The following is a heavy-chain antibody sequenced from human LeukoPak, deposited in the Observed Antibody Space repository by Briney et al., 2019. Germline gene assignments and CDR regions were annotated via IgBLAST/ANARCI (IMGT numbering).Heavy chain of an antibody. CDR1: GGSISSSSDY. CDR2: IYYSGST. CDR3: ARSLAAIY. J-gene: IGHJ4*02. V-gene: IGHV4-39*01. Sequence: PSETLSLTCTVSGGSISSSSDYWGWIRQPPGKGLEWIGSIYYSGSTYYNPSLKSRVTISVDTSKNQFSLKLSSVTAADTAVYYCARSLAAIYWGQGTLVTVSS. D-gene: IGHD2-2*01.